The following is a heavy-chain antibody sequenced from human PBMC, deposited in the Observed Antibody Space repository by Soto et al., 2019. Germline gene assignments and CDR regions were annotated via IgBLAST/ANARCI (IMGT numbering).Heavy chain of an antibody. V-gene: IGHV3-33*01. CDR2: VWFDGSIQ. Sequence: GGSLRLSCVASGFTFSDYGIHRVRQAPDKGLEWVVVVWFDGSIQYYGDSVKGRFTISRDNSNNTVDLQMNNLRAEDTAVYYCARVDFGGNSYYLDYRGQRTPVTVSS. CDR1: GFTFSDYG. J-gene: IGHJ4*02. CDR3: ARVDFGGNSYYLDY. D-gene: IGHD1-7*01.